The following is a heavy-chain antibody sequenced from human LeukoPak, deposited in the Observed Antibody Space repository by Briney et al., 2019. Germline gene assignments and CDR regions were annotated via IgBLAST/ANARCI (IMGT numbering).Heavy chain of an antibody. CDR2: INPSGGST. J-gene: IGHJ4*02. CDR3: ARDGYGDYALQYYFDY. CDR1: GYTFTSYY. V-gene: IGHV1-46*01. Sequence: ASVKVSCKASGYTFTSYYMHWVRQAPGQGLEWMGIINPSGGSTSYAQKFQGRVTMTRDTSTSTVYMELSSLRSEDTAVYYCARDGYGDYALQYYFDYWGQGTLVTVSS. D-gene: IGHD4-17*01.